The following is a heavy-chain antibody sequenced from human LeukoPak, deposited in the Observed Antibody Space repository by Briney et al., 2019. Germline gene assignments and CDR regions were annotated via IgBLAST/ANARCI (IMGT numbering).Heavy chain of an antibody. J-gene: IGHJ4*02. CDR2: ISYDGSNK. CDR3: AKGGSSYDFWSGYYALGY. Sequence: GGSLRLSCAASGFTFSSYGMHWVRQAPGKGLEWVAVISYDGSNKYYADSVKGRFTISRDNSKNTLYLQMNSLRAEDTAVYYCAKGGSSYDFWSGYYALGYWGQGTLVTVSS. D-gene: IGHD3-3*01. CDR1: GFTFSSYG. V-gene: IGHV3-30*18.